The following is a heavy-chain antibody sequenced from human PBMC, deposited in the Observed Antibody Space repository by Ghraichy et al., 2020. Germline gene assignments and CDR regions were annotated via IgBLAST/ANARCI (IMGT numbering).Heavy chain of an antibody. CDR3: ARLGLPGWFDP. D-gene: IGHD7-27*01. V-gene: IGHV4-39*02. CDR1: GGSISGSGYY. Sequence: SKTLSLTCTVSGGSISGSGYYWGWIRQPPGKGLEWIGSIYYSGSTYYNPSLQSRVTISVDTSKNHFSLSLKSVTAADTSVYYCARLGLPGWFDPWGQGTLVTVSS. CDR2: IYYSGST. J-gene: IGHJ5*02.